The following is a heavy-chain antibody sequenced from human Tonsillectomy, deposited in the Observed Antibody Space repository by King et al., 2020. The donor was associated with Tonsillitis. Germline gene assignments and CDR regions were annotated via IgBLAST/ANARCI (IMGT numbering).Heavy chain of an antibody. CDR2: IRNKADSYTT. V-gene: IGHV3-72*01. CDR3: ASVTVGGPDA. D-gene: IGHD1-26*01. CDR1: GFTFSDRY. J-gene: IGHJ5*02. Sequence: QLVQSGGGLVQPGGSLRLSCAASGFTFSDRYMDWVRQAPGRGLEWVGRIRNKADSYTTEYAASVKGRFTISRDDSKNSLYLQMNSLQTEDTAVYYCASVTVGGPDAWGQETLVTVSS.